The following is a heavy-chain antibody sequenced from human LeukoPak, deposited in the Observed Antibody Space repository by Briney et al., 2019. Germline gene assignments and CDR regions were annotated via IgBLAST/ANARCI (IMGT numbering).Heavy chain of an antibody. CDR1: GGSISSYY. V-gene: IGHV4-59*01. Sequence: PETLSLTCTVSGGSISSYYWSWIRQPPGKGLEWIGYIYYSGSTNYNPSLKSRITISVDTSKNQFSLKLSSVTAADTAVYYCARARRDGYNLVYWGQGTLVTVSS. CDR2: IYYSGST. D-gene: IGHD5-24*01. J-gene: IGHJ4*02. CDR3: ARARRDGYNLVY.